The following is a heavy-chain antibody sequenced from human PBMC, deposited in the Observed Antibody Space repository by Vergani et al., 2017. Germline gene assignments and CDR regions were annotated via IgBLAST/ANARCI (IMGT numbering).Heavy chain of an antibody. CDR3: ARAIAAAGDYYYYYMDV. CDR2: IYTSGST. D-gene: IGHD6-13*01. CDR1: GGSISSYY. J-gene: IGHJ6*03. V-gene: IGHV4-4*07. Sequence: QVQLQESGPGLVKPSETLSLTCTVSGGSISSYYWSWIRQPAGKGLEWIGRIYTSGSTNYNPSLKSRVTMSVDTSKNQFSLKLSSVTAADTAVYYCARAIAAAGDYYYYYMDVWGKGTTVTVSS.